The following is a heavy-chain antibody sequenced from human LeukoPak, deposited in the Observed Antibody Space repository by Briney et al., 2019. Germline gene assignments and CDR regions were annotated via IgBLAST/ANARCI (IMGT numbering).Heavy chain of an antibody. CDR3: ARENEYFDY. V-gene: IGHV1-46*01. D-gene: IGHD1-1*01. CDR2: INPSGGNT. Sequence: ASVKVSCKTSGYNIASYHMHWVRQAPGQGLEWMGLINPSGGNTNYAEKFQGRVSMTRDMSTSTVYMELSSLRSDDSAVYYCARENEYFDYWGQGTLVPVSS. CDR1: GYNIASYH. J-gene: IGHJ4*02.